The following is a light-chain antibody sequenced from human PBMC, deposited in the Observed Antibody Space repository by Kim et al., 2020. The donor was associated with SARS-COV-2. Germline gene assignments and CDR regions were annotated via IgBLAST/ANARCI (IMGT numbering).Light chain of an antibody. CDR3: QQYNDWPPLT. CDR1: QSVRSN. V-gene: IGKV3-15*01. Sequence: SHEKRATLSCWASQSVRSNVAWYQQKPGQAPRLLIYAASSRATGTPGRFSGSGSGTEFTLTINNLQSEDVAVYYCQQYNDWPPLTFGGGTQV. J-gene: IGKJ4*01. CDR2: AAS.